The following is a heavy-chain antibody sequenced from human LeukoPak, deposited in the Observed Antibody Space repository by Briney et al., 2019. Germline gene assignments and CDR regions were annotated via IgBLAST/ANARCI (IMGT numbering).Heavy chain of an antibody. CDR3: ARQVYDFWSGYPYEYYFDY. J-gene: IGHJ4*02. CDR1: GYSFTSYW. CDR2: IYPGDSDT. V-gene: IGHV5-51*01. Sequence: GEPLKISCKGSGYSFTSYWIGWVRQMPGKGLEWMGIIYPGDSDTRYSPSFQGQVTISADKSISSAYLQWSSLKASDTAMYYCARQVYDFWSGYPYEYYFDYWGQGTLVTVSS. D-gene: IGHD3-3*01.